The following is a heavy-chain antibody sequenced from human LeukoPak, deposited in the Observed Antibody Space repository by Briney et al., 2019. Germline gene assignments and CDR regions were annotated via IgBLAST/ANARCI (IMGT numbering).Heavy chain of an antibody. J-gene: IGHJ6*04. Sequence: GGSRRVSCAASGFTFSDYPMYWVRQAPGEGLEWVAVISYDASNDFYRDSVRGRFTISRDNAKNTVYLQMHSLKTEDTAVYYCARSPGFPFGQMDVWGKGTMVIVSS. CDR1: GFTFSDYP. CDR2: ISYDASND. V-gene: IGHV3-30*04. CDR3: ARSPGFPFGQMDV. D-gene: IGHD1-14*01.